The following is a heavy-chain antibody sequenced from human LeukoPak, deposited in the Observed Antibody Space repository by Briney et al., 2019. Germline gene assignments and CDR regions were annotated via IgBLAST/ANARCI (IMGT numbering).Heavy chain of an antibody. J-gene: IGHJ4*02. CDR2: IYSSGST. CDR1: GGSINTYY. V-gene: IGHV4-59*08. D-gene: IGHD4-17*01. CDR3: ARAGGAPHGDYEFDF. Sequence: SETLSLTCTVSGGSINTYYWGWIRQPSGKGLEWIGNIYSSGSTNYNPSLKSRVTISVDTPKNQFSLKLTSVTAADTAIYYCARAGGAPHGDYEFDFWGQGILVTVSS.